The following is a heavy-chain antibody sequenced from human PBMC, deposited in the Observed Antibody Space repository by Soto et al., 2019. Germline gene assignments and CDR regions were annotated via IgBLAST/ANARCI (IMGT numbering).Heavy chain of an antibody. CDR1: GFTVSSNY. J-gene: IGHJ4*02. Sequence: EVQLVESGGGLVQPGGSLRLSCAASGFTVSSNYMNWVRQAPGRGLEWVSVIYSGGSTYYADSVKGRFTISRDNSKNTLYFQINSLRADDTAVYYCARSWAVAGSYDYWGQGTLVTVSS. CDR3: ARSWAVAGSYDY. D-gene: IGHD6-19*01. CDR2: IYSGGST. V-gene: IGHV3-66*01.